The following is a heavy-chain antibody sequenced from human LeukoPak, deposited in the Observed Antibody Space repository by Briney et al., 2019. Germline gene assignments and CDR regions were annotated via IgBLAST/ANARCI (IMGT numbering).Heavy chain of an antibody. D-gene: IGHD6-13*01. Sequence: GGSLRLSRAASGFTFSDYYMSWIRQAPGKGLEWVSYISSSGSYTNYADSVKGRFTTSRDNAKNSLYLQMNSLRAEDTAVYYCARVGLIAAAGTPDYWGQGTLVTVSS. CDR3: ARVGLIAAAGTPDY. J-gene: IGHJ4*02. CDR2: ISSSGSYT. V-gene: IGHV3-11*06. CDR1: GFTFSDYY.